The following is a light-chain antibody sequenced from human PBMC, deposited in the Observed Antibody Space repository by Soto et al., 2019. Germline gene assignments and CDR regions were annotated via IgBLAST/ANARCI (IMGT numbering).Light chain of an antibody. CDR3: QQYGSSSWT. J-gene: IGKJ1*01. CDR1: QSLXSSY. CDR2: GAS. Sequence: IVLTQSPGTLSLSPGKRATLSCRASQSLXSSYLAWYQQRPGQAPRLLXDGASSMATGIPDRLSGSGSGTEFTLTISRLEPEYFAVYYCQQYGSSSWTFGQGTKVDIK. V-gene: IGKV3-20*01.